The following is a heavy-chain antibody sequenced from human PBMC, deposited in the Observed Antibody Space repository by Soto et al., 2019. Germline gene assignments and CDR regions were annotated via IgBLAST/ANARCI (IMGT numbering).Heavy chain of an antibody. CDR2: MNPNSGNT. V-gene: IGHV1-8*01. D-gene: IGHD3-3*01. CDR3: ARVPSLEWAHYGMDV. Sequence: QVQLVQSGAEVKKPGASVKVSCKASGYTFTSYDINWVRQATGQGLEWMGWMNPNSGNTGYAQKFKGRVTMTRNTSISTAYKELSSLRSEDTAVYYCARVPSLEWAHYGMDVWGQGTTVTVSS. J-gene: IGHJ6*02. CDR1: GYTFTSYD.